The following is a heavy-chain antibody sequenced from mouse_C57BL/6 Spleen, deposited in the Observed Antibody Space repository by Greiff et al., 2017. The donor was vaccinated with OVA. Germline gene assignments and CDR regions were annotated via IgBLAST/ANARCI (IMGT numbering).Heavy chain of an antibody. CDR1: GFNIKNTY. CDR2: IDPANGNT. CDR3: ARGDWDLYYYAMDY. J-gene: IGHJ4*01. D-gene: IGHD4-1*01. Sequence: EVQGVESVAELVRPGASVKLSCTASGFNIKNTYMHWVKQRPEQGLEWIGRIDPANGNTKYAPKFQGKATITADTSSNTAYLQLSSLTSEDTAIYYCARGDWDLYYYAMDYWGQGTSVTVSS. V-gene: IGHV14-3*01.